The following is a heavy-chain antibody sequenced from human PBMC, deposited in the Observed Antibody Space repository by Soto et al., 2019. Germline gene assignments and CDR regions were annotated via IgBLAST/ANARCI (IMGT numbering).Heavy chain of an antibody. CDR2: ISAYNGNT. Sequence: QVQLVQSGAEVKKPGASVKVSCKASGYTFTSYGISWVRQAPGQGLEWMGWISAYNGNTNYAQKLQGRATMTTDTSTSTAYMELRSLRSDDTAVYYCARAGDLWFGELWHPSIDYWGQGTLVTVSS. CDR3: ARAGDLWFGELWHPSIDY. J-gene: IGHJ4*02. D-gene: IGHD3-10*01. CDR1: GYTFTSYG. V-gene: IGHV1-18*01.